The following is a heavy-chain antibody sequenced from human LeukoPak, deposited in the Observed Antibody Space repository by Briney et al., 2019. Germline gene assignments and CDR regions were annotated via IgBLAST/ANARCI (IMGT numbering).Heavy chain of an antibody. CDR3: ARVPRGSYQTPSAFDI. V-gene: IGHV4-30-2*01. CDR1: GGSISSGGYY. D-gene: IGHD1-26*01. J-gene: IGHJ3*02. CDR2: IYLSGST. Sequence: PSQTLSLTCTVSGGSISSGGYYWSWIRQPPGKGLEWIGYIYLSGSTYYNPSLKSRVTISVDRSKNQFSLKLSSVTAADTAVYYCARVPRGSYQTPSAFDIWGQGTMVTVSS.